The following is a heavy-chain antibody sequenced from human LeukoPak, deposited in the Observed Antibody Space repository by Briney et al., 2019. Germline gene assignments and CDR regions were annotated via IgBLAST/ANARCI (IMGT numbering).Heavy chain of an antibody. D-gene: IGHD2/OR15-2a*01. Sequence: GGSLRLSCAASGFTFSTYGMHWVRQAPGRGLEWVAVVWHDAKNKYYADSVKGRFTISRDNSKNTMYPQMNSLRAEDTAVYFCARDIRSTYFDYWGQGTLVTVSS. J-gene: IGHJ4*02. CDR3: ARDIRSTYFDY. CDR2: VWHDAKNK. V-gene: IGHV3-33*01. CDR1: GFTFSTYG.